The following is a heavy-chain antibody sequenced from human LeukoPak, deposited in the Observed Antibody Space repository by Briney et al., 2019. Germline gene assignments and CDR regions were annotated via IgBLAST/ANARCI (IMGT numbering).Heavy chain of an antibody. CDR1: GFIFDDYA. CDR3: AKDIRSTVTLFDY. V-gene: IGHV3-9*01. J-gene: IGHJ4*02. D-gene: IGHD4-17*01. CDR2: ISWNSGSI. Sequence: GGSLRLPCAASGFIFDDYAMHWVRQAPGKGLEWVSGISWNSGSIGYADSVKGRFTISRDNAKNSLYLQMNSLRAEDTALYYCAKDIRSTVTLFDYWGQGTLVTVSS.